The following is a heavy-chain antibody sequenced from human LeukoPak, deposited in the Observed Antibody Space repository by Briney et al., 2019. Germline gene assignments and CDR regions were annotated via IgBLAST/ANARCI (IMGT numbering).Heavy chain of an antibody. Sequence: GGSLRLSCAASGFIFNNYGLVWVRQAPGKGLEWVSAISNDGGGTTYADFVKGRFSASRDNSKNTLFLQMNSLRAEDTALYYCAKGSSGYFLDLWGQGTLVTVSS. D-gene: IGHD3-22*01. CDR1: GFIFNNYG. V-gene: IGHV3-23*01. J-gene: IGHJ5*02. CDR3: AKGSSGYFLDL. CDR2: ISNDGGGT.